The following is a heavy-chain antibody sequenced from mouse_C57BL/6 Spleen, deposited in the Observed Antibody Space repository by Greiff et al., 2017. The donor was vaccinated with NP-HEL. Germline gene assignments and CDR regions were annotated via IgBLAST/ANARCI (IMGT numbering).Heavy chain of an antibody. V-gene: IGHV1-7*01. CDR3: ARSPYYGSSHLDY. CDR1: GYTFTSYW. CDR2: INPSSGYT. D-gene: IGHD1-1*01. Sequence: VQLQQSGAELAKPGASVKLSCKASGYTFTSYWMHWVKQRPGQGLEWIGYINPSSGYTKYNQKFKDKDTLTADKSSSTAYMQLSSLTYEDSAVYYCARSPYYGSSHLDYWGQGTTLTVSS. J-gene: IGHJ2*01.